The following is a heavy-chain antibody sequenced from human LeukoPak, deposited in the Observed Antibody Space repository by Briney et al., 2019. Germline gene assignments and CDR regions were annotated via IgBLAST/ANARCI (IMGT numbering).Heavy chain of an antibody. D-gene: IGHD2-15*01. J-gene: IGHJ4*02. CDR1: GGSISRYY. V-gene: IGHV4-59*01. CDR2: IYYSGST. CDR3: AIGLRSPDY. Sequence: TSSETLSITCTVSGGSISRYYWSWIRQPPGKGLELIGYIYYSGSTNYNPSLKSRVTISVETSTIQFTVQLSSVTAADTAVYYSAIGLRSPDYWGQGTLVTVSS.